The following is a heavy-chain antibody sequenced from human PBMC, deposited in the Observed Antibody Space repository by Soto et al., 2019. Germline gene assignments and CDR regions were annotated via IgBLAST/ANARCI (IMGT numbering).Heavy chain of an antibody. D-gene: IGHD3-3*02. V-gene: IGHV4-59*01. CDR3: ARAGGLAEDVDV. J-gene: IGHJ6*02. CDR2: IYNSGST. Sequence: QVQLQESGPGLVKPSETLSLTCTVSGGSISSYYWSWIRQPPGKGLEWIGSIYNSGSTNYNPSLKRRVTISIDTSKNQVSLKLSSVTAADAAVYYCARAGGLAEDVDVWGQGTTVTVAS. CDR1: GGSISSYY.